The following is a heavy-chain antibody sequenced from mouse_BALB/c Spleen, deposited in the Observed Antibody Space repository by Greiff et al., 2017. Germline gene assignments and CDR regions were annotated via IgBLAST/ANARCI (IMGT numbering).Heavy chain of an antibody. CDR2: ISSGGSYT. CDR1: GFTFSSYA. D-gene: IGHD4-1*01. J-gene: IGHJ4*01. Sequence: VQLVESGGGLVKPGGSLKLSCAASGFTFSSYAMSWVRQTPEKRLEWVATISSGGSYTYYPDSVKGRFTISRDNAKNTLYLQMSSLRSEDTAMYYCARRANSYAMDYWGQGTSVTVSS. CDR3: ARRANSYAMDY. V-gene: IGHV5-9-3*01.